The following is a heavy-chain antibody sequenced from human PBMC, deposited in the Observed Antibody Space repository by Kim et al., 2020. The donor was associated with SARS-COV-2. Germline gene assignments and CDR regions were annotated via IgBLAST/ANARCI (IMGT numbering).Heavy chain of an antibody. J-gene: IGHJ6*03. CDR3: AKEAAAGPAYYYYYKDA. CDR2: MWFDGSNK. V-gene: IGHV3-30*02. Sequence: GGSLRLSCAASGFTFSSYGMHWVRQAPGKGLEWVAFMWFDGSNKNYSDSVKGRFAISRDNSKNTLYLQMNNLRVEDTAVYYCAKEAAAGPAYYYYYKDA. D-gene: IGHD6-13*01. CDR1: GFTFSSYG.